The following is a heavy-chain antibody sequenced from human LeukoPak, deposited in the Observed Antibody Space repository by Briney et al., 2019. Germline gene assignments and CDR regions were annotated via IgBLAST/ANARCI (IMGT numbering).Heavy chain of an antibody. CDR3: ARVVGGWYPFDY. Sequence: SGTLSLTCAVSGGSIDTNNWWTWVRPTPQKGLEWIGEIYHSGSTNYNPSLKSRVTMSVDKSKNQSSLSLSSVTAADTAVYYCARVVGGWYPFDYWGQGTLVTVSS. V-gene: IGHV4-4*02. CDR2: IYHSGST. D-gene: IGHD6-19*01. J-gene: IGHJ4*02. CDR1: GGSIDTNNW.